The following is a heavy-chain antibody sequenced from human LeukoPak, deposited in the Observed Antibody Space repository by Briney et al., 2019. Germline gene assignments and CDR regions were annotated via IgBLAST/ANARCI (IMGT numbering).Heavy chain of an antibody. Sequence: SVKVSCKASGGTFSSYAINWVRQAPGQGLEWMGGIIPIFGTANYAQKFQGRVTITTDESTSTAYMELSSLRSEDTAVYYCARSPGGDGYNFDYWGQGTLVTVSS. CDR1: GGTFSSYA. CDR2: IIPIFGTA. CDR3: ARSPGGDGYNFDY. V-gene: IGHV1-69*05. D-gene: IGHD5-24*01. J-gene: IGHJ4*02.